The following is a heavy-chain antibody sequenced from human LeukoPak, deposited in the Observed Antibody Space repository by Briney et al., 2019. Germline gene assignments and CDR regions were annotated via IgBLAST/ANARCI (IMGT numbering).Heavy chain of an antibody. Sequence: ASVKVSCKASGYTFTSSYMHWVRQAPGQGLEWMGMTDPSSGNVNYPKRFQGRVTVTRDTSTSTVYMELSSLRSEDTAVYYCAREPTSGSCYFDYWGQGTRVTVSS. CDR2: TDPSSGNV. J-gene: IGHJ4*02. V-gene: IGHV1-46*01. D-gene: IGHD1-26*01. CDR1: GYTFTSSY. CDR3: AREPTSGSCYFDY.